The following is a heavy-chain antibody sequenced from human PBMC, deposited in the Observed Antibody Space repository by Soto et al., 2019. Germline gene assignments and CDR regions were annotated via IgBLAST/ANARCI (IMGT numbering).Heavy chain of an antibody. CDR3: ARDDGLAYCGGDCYS. Sequence: QVQLVQSGAEVKKPGSSVKVSCKASGGTFSSYTISWVRQAPGQGLEWMGRIIPILGIANYAQKFQGRVTITADKSRSTAYMEQSSLRSEDTGVYYCARDDGLAYCGGDCYSWGQGTLVTVSS. V-gene: IGHV1-69*02. CDR2: IIPILGIA. D-gene: IGHD2-21*02. CDR1: GGTFSSYT. J-gene: IGHJ4*02.